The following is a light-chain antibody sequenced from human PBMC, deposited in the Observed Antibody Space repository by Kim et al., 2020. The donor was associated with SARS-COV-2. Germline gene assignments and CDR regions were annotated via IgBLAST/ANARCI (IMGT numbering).Light chain of an antibody. CDR2: EDS. V-gene: IGLV3-10*01. CDR1: VLPKKY. CDR3: YSTDSSHRGV. Sequence: VSPGQTARITCCGYVLPKKYAYWYQQRSGQAPVLVIYEDSKRPSGIPERFSGSSSGTMATLTISGAQVEDEADYYCYSTDSSHRGVFGTGTKVTVL. J-gene: IGLJ1*01.